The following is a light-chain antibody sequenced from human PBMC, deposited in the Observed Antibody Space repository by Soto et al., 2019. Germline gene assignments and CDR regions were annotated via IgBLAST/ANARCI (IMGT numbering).Light chain of an antibody. CDR1: QSVSSVF. V-gene: IGKV3-20*01. J-gene: IGKJ4*01. Sequence: EFVLTQSPGTLSLSPGERATLSCRASQSVSSVFLAWYQQKPGQPPRLLIYGASTRGSGIPDRFSGRGSGTDFTLTISRLEPEDFAVYYCQHYGSSPPLAFGGGTKVDIK. CDR3: QHYGSSPPLA. CDR2: GAS.